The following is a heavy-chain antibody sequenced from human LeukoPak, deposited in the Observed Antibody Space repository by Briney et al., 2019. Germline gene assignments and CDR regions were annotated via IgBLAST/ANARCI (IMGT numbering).Heavy chain of an antibody. CDR2: INQEVGEK. CDR1: EFTFSSYW. J-gene: IGHJ4*02. D-gene: IGHD5-12*01. V-gene: IGHV3-7*01. Sequence: GGSLRLSCAAYEFTFSSYWMTWVRQAPGKGLEWVASINQEVGEKYYVDSVKGRFTISRDNAKNSLYLQMNSLRAEDTAVYYCAKDDFRSHIVATGRGLLSYWGQGTLVTVSS. CDR3: AKDDFRSHIVATGRGLLSY.